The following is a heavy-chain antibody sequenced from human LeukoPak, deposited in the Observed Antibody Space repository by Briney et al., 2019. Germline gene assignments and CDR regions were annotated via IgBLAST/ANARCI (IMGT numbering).Heavy chain of an antibody. V-gene: IGHV4-31*02. D-gene: IGHD3-16*01. CDR2: IYDSGST. CDR3: ARAVGGDSYGNFDY. CDR1: GFIFSGSW. Sequence: LRLSCTASGFIFSGSWMAWIRQHPGKGLEWIGYIYDSGSTYYNPSLKSRVSISVDTSKNQFSLKLSSVTAADTAVYYCARAVGGDSYGNFDYWGQGTLVTVSS. J-gene: IGHJ4*02.